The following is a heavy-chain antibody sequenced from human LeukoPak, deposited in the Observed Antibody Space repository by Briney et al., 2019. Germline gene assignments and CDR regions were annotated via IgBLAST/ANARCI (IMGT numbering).Heavy chain of an antibody. CDR2: INPNSGGT. V-gene: IGHV1-2*02. CDR1: GYTFTGYY. D-gene: IGHD3-22*01. CDR3: ARDRENYYDSSDYYPDY. J-gene: IGHJ4*02. Sequence: GASVKVSCKASGYTFTGYYMHWVRQAPGQGLEWMGWINPNSGGTNYAQKFQGRVTMTRDTSISTAYMELSRLRSDDTAVYYCARDRENYYDSSDYYPDYWGQGTLVTVSS.